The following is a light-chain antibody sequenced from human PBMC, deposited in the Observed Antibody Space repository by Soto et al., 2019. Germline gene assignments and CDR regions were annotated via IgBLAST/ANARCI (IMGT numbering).Light chain of an antibody. J-gene: IGKJ2*01. CDR3: QQYNSYPYT. CDR1: QSISSW. CDR2: MAS. V-gene: IGKV1-5*03. Sequence: DIQMTQSPSTLSASVGDRVTITCRASQSISSWLAWYQQKPGKASMLLIYMASSLESGVPSRFSGSGSGTEFTLTISSLQPDDFATYYCQQYNSYPYTFGQGTKLEIK.